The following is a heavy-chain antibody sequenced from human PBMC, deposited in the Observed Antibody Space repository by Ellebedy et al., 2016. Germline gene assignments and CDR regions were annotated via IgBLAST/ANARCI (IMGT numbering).Heavy chain of an antibody. CDR2: IGTAGDT. V-gene: IGHV3-13*01. CDR3: ARDYVWGSYRPNWFDP. CDR1: GFTFSSYD. D-gene: IGHD3-16*02. Sequence: GGSLRLXXAASGFTFSSYDMHWVRQATGKGLEWVSAIGTAGDTYYPGSVKGRFTISRENAKNSLYLQMNSLRAGDTAVYYCARDYVWGSYRPNWFDPWGQGTLVTVSS. J-gene: IGHJ5*02.